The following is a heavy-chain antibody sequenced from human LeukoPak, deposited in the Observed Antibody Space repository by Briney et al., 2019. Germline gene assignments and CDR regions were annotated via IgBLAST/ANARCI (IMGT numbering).Heavy chain of an antibody. Sequence: SVKVSCKASGGTFSTYSISWVRQAPGQGLEWMGRIIPIFGTANYAQKFYGRVTITTDESTNTAYMELSRLTSEDTAVYYCARAWGGDSSGYYQGGFDYWGQGTLVTVSS. D-gene: IGHD3-22*01. CDR3: ARAWGGDSSGYYQGGFDY. CDR1: GGTFSTYS. V-gene: IGHV1-69*05. J-gene: IGHJ4*02. CDR2: IIPIFGTA.